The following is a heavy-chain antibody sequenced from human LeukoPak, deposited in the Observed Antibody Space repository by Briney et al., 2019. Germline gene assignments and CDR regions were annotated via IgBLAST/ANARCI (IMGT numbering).Heavy chain of an antibody. V-gene: IGHV4-39*01. Sequence: PSETLSLTCTVFDDSIFSTSYYWGWIRQPPGKGLEWIGSTFHTGTTYCNPSLKSRVTISVDTSKNQLSLRLRSVTAADTAVYYCARLYEGKRPPDYWGQGTLVTVSS. CDR2: TFHTGTT. CDR1: DDSIFSTSYY. CDR3: ARLYEGKRPPDY. D-gene: IGHD2-8*01. J-gene: IGHJ4*02.